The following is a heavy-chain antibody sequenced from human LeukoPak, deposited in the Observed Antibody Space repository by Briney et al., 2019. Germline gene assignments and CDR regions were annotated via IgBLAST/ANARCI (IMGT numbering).Heavy chain of an antibody. CDR1: GGTFSSYA. CDR3: ARTTSFTASGYDY. D-gene: IGHD6-25*01. Sequence: ASVKVSCKASGGTFSSYAISWVRQAPGQGLEWMGWMNPNSGDRGYAQKFQGRLSITRDTSISTVYMELSSLRSEDTAVYFCARTTSFTASGYDYWGQGTLVTVSS. V-gene: IGHV1-8*03. J-gene: IGHJ4*02. CDR2: MNPNSGDR.